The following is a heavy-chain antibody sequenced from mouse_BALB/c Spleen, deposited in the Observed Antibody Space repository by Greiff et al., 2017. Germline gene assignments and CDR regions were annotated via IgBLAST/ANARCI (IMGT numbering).Heavy chain of an antibody. CDR2: ISSGGGNT. V-gene: IGHV5-9*03. J-gene: IGHJ1*01. D-gene: IGHD1-1*01. Sequence: DVMLVESGGGLVKPGGSLKLSCAASGFTFSSYTMSWVRQTPEKRLEWVATISSGGGNTYYPDSVKGRFTISRDNAKNNLYLQMSSLRSEDTALYYCARSGDYGSSCWYFDVWGAGTTVTVSS. CDR3: ARSGDYGSSCWYFDV. CDR1: GFTFSSYT.